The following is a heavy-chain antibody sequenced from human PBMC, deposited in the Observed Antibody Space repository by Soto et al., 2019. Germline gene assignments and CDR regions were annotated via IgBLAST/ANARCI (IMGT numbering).Heavy chain of an antibody. CDR3: ARDERAPGHNWFDP. V-gene: IGHV4-59*01. D-gene: IGHD3-10*01. CDR2: IYYSGST. CDR1: GGSISSYY. Sequence: SETLSLTCTVSGGSISSYYWSWIRQPPGKGLEWIGYIYYSGSTNYNPSLKSRVTISVDTSKNQFSLKLSSVTAADTAVYYCARDERAPGHNWFDPWGQGTLVTVSS. J-gene: IGHJ5*02.